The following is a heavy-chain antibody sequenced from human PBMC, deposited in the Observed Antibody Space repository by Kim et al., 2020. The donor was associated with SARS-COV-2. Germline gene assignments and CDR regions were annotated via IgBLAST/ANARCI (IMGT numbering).Heavy chain of an antibody. D-gene: IGHD5-18*01. V-gene: IGHV3-43*01. CDR1: GFTFDDYT. J-gene: IGHJ4*02. Sequence: GGSLRLSCAASGFTFDDYTMHWVRQAPGKGLEWVSLISWDGGRTYYADSVKGRFTISRDNSKNSLYLQMNSLRTEDTALYYCAKGDRNTAMVTLDYWGQGTLVTVSS. CDR2: ISWDGGRT. CDR3: AKGDRNTAMVTLDY.